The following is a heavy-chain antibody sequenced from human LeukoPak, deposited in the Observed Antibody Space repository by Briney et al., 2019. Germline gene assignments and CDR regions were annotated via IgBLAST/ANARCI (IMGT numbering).Heavy chain of an antibody. J-gene: IGHJ4*01. CDR3: ARTTTTFDD. V-gene: IGHV4-4*07. D-gene: IGHD4-11*01. Sequence: PSETLSLTCTVSGGSMSSYYWSWIRQPAGKGLEWIGRVYSSGSSNYNPSLKSRVTVSVDTSKNQFYLKLTSVTAADTAVYYCARTTTTFDDWGHGTLVTVSS. CDR1: GGSMSSYY. CDR2: VYSSGSS.